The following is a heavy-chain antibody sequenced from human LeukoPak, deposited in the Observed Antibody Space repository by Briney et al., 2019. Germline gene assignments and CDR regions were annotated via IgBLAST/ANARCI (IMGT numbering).Heavy chain of an antibody. CDR3: ARALYSSSWSLDY. Sequence: GASVMVSCKASGYTFTGFYMHWVRQAPGQGLEWMGRINPNSGGTNYAQKFQGGVTLTRDTSISTAYMELSRLTSDDTVVYYCARALYSSSWSLDYWGQGTLVTVSS. J-gene: IGHJ4*02. V-gene: IGHV1-2*05. CDR1: GYTFTGFY. D-gene: IGHD6-13*01. CDR2: INPNSGGT.